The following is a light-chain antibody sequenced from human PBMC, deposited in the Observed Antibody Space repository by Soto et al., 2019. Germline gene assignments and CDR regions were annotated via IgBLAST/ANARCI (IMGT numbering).Light chain of an antibody. Sequence: DIQLTQSPSFRSASVGDRVTITCRASQGISSYLAWYQQKPGKAPKLLIYAASTLQSEVPSRFSGSGSGTEFTLTISSLQPEYSATYYCQQLYSYPITFGQGTRLEIK. CDR3: QQLYSYPIT. CDR2: AAS. J-gene: IGKJ5*01. CDR1: QGISSY. V-gene: IGKV1-9*01.